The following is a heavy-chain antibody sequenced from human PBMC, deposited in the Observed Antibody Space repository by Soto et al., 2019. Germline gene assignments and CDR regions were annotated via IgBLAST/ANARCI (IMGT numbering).Heavy chain of an antibody. D-gene: IGHD3-16*02. CDR2: FDPEDGET. V-gene: IGHV1-24*01. CDR1: GYTLTELS. Sequence: ASVKVSCKVSGYTLTELSMHWVRQAPGKGLEWMGGFDPEDGETIYAQKFQGRVTMTEDTSTDTAYMELSSLRSEDTAVYYCATGDDYIWGSYRPNYYFDYWGQGTLVTVSS. J-gene: IGHJ4*02. CDR3: ATGDDYIWGSYRPNYYFDY.